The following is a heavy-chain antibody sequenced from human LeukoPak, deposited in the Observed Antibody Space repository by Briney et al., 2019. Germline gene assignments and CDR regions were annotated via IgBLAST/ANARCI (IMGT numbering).Heavy chain of an antibody. CDR2: INAGNGNT. Sequence: GAPVKVSCKASGYTFTSYAMHWVRQAPGQRLEWMGWINAGNGNTKYSQKFQGRVTITRDTSASTAYMELSSLRSEDTAVYYCARGLGYCSSTSCYGGGSYNWFDPWGQGTLVTVSS. CDR1: GYTFTSYA. CDR3: ARGLGYCSSTSCYGGGSYNWFDP. J-gene: IGHJ5*02. D-gene: IGHD2-2*01. V-gene: IGHV1-3*01.